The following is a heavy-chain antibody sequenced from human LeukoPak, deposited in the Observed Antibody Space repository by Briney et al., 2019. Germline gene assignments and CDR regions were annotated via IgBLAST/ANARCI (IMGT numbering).Heavy chain of an antibody. J-gene: IGHJ5*02. V-gene: IGHV4-59*08. Sequence: SETLSLTCTVSGGSISNYYWSWIRQPPGKGLEWIGYVSYSGSTDHNPSLKSRVTISVDTSKNQFSLKLSSVTAADTAVYYCARRYSSGSIDPWGQGTLVTVSS. CDR2: VSYSGST. CDR3: ARRYSSGSIDP. CDR1: GGSISNYY. D-gene: IGHD6-19*01.